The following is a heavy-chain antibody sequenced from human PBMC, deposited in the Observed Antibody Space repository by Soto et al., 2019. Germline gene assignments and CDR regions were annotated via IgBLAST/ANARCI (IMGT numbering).Heavy chain of an antibody. CDR1: GYTFTRYD. V-gene: IGHV1-8*01. CDR3: ARGLDDRLAV. D-gene: IGHD3-16*01. Sequence: ASVKVSCKASGYTFTRYDINWVRQATGQGLEWMGWMSPNSGATGYAQKFQGRVTMTRDTSISTAYMELSNLRSEGTAIYYCARGLDDRLAVWGQGSTVTVSS. J-gene: IGHJ6*02. CDR2: MSPNSGAT.